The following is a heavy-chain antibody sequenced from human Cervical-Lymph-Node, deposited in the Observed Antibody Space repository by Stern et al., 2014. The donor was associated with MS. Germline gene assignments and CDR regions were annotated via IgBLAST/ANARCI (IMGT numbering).Heavy chain of an antibody. CDR2: NYPGDSDT. CDR3: ARHCGFRPGCIDY. CDR1: GYSFTSYW. Sequence: EVQLVQSGAEVKKPGESLKISCKGSGYSFTSYWIGWVRQMPGKALEWMGINYPGDSDTRYSSSLQGQVTISADKSISTAFLQWSSLKASDTAMYYCARHCGFRPGCIDYWGQGTLVTVSS. V-gene: IGHV5-51*01. J-gene: IGHJ4*02. D-gene: IGHD2-21*01.